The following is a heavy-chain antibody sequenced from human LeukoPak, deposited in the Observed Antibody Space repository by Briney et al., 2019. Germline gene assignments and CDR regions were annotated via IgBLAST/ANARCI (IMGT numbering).Heavy chain of an antibody. CDR2: IGGSGGDT. Sequence: GGSLRLSCAASGFTFTNYAMSWVRQAPGKGLEWVSSIGGSGGDTSYADSVKGRFTISRDNSKNTLYLQMNSLRAEDTAEYYCAKGAARAYCGGDCFYWGQGTLVTVSS. V-gene: IGHV3-23*01. CDR3: AKGAARAYCGGDCFY. CDR1: GFTFTNYA. D-gene: IGHD2-21*02. J-gene: IGHJ4*02.